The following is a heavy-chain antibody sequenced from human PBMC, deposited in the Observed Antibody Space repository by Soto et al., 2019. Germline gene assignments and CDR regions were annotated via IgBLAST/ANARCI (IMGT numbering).Heavy chain of an antibody. CDR1: GYSFTSYW. J-gene: IGHJ3*02. CDR2: IYPGDSDP. CDR3: ATQMATSQDAFDI. Sequence: GEPLKSSGKGSGYSFTSYWTGWVRQMPGKGLEWMGIIYPGDSDPRYSPSFQGQVTISADTSINTAYLQWSSLKASDTAMYYCATQMATSQDAFDIWGLGTMVTVSS. V-gene: IGHV5-51*01.